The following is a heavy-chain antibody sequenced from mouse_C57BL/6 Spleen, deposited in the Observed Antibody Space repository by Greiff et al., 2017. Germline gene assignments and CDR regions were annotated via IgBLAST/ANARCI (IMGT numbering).Heavy chain of an antibody. Sequence: QVQLQQPGTELVKPGASVKLSCKASGYTFTSSWMHWVKQRPGQGLEWIGNINPSNGGTNYNEKLKSKATLTVDKSSSTAYMQLSSLTSEDSAVYYCARGEVYYDYDWFAYWGQGTLVTVSA. V-gene: IGHV1-53*01. CDR3: ARGEVYYDYDWFAY. CDR2: INPSNGGT. CDR1: GYTFTSSW. J-gene: IGHJ3*01. D-gene: IGHD2-4*01.